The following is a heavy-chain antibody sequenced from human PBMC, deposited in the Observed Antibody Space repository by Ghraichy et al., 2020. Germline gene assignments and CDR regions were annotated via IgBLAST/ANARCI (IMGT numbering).Heavy chain of an antibody. CDR3: ARHGHCSSTSCYNSNFDY. V-gene: IGHV4-59*08. J-gene: IGHJ4*02. Sequence: SETLSLTCTVSGGSISSYYWSWIRQPPGKGLEWIGYIYYSGSTNYNPSLKSRVTITLDTSKNQFSLKLSSVTAADTAVYYCARHGHCSSTSCYNSNFDYWGQGTLVTVSS. D-gene: IGHD2-2*02. CDR1: GGSISSYY. CDR2: IYYSGST.